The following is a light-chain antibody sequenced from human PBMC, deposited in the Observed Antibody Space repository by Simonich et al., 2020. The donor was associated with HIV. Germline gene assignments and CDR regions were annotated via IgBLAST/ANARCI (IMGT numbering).Light chain of an antibody. J-gene: IGLJ3*02. CDR1: SSDVGSYNF. V-gene: IGLV2-23*01. CDR2: EGS. Sequence: QSALTQPASVSGSPGQSITISCTGTSSDVGSYNFVSLYQQHPGKAPKLMIYEGSKWPSGVSNRFSGSKSGNTASLTISGLQAEDEADYYCCSYAGSRTWVFGGGTKLTVL. CDR3: CSYAGSRTWV.